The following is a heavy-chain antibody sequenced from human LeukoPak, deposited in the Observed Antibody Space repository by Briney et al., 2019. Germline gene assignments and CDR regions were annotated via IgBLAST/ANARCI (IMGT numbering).Heavy chain of an antibody. CDR1: GFTFSSYE. J-gene: IGHJ4*02. V-gene: IGHV3-48*03. CDR2: ISSSGSAI. CDR3: ASGGSLGY. Sequence: PGGSLRLSCAASGFTFSSYERNWVRQAPGKGLEWVSKISSSGSAIYYADSVKGRFTISRDNAKSTLYLQMNGLRAEDTAVYYCASGGSLGYWGQGTLVTVSS. D-gene: IGHD3-10*01.